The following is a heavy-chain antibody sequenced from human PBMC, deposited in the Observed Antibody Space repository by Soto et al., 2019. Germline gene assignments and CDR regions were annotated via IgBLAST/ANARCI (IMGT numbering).Heavy chain of an antibody. CDR2: ISGTSSNM. CDR3: ARRVVTVTGYYNGMDV. V-gene: IGHV3-48*02. Sequence: GGSLRLSCAASGFTFGTYTMNWVRQAPGKGLEWVSYISGTSSNMYYADSVKGRFTISRDNAKNSLYLQMNSLRDEDTAVYYCARRVVTVTGYYNGMDVWGQGTTVTGSS. J-gene: IGHJ6*02. D-gene: IGHD2-21*02. CDR1: GFTFGTYT.